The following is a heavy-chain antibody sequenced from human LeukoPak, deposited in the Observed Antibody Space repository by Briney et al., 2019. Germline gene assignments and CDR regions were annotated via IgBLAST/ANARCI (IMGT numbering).Heavy chain of an antibody. D-gene: IGHD2-15*01. CDR2: ISGSGANT. V-gene: IGHV3-23*01. Sequence: PGGSLRPSCAASGFTFSSYAMSWVRQAPGKGLEWVSAISGSGANTYFADSVKGRFTISRDNSKNTLYLQMSSLRAEDTAVYYCAKVRNSNTRYFDLWGRGTLVTLSS. CDR1: GFTFSSYA. CDR3: AKVRNSNTRYFDL. J-gene: IGHJ2*01.